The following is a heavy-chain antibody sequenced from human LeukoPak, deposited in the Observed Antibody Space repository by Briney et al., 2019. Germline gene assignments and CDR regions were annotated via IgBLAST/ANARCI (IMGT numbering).Heavy chain of an antibody. D-gene: IGHD3-10*01. CDR3: ARWAAVINSFDY. J-gene: IGHJ4*02. CDR1: GGSISSYY. Sequence: SETLSLTCTVSGGSISSYYWSWIRQPPGKGLEWIGYIYYSGSTNYNPSLKSRVTISVDTSKNQFSLKLSSVTAADTAVYYCARWAAVINSFDYWGQGTLVTVSS. CDR2: IYYSGST. V-gene: IGHV4-59*12.